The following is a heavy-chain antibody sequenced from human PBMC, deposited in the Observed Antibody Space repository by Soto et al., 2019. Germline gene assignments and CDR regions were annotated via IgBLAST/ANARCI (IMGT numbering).Heavy chain of an antibody. Sequence: GGSLRLSCVVSGFTFSTYAMSWVRQAPGKGLEWVSPISDSGGGTYYGDSVKGRFTISRDSSKNTLCLQMSSLKASDTAMYYCARPTVAGDYYYGMDVWGQGTTVTVSS. J-gene: IGHJ6*02. CDR3: ARPTVAGDYYYGMDV. CDR1: GFTFSTYA. V-gene: IGHV3-23*01. D-gene: IGHD6-19*01. CDR2: ISDSGGGT.